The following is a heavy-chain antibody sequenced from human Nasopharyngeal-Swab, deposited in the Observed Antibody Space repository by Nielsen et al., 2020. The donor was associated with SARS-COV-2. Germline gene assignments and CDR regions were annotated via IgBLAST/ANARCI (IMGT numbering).Heavy chain of an antibody. CDR1: GFTFSSYG. Sequence: GGSLRLSCAASGFTFSSYGMSWVRQAPGKGLEWVANINEDGSEKYYVDSVKGRFTISRDNAKKSLDLQMNSLRAEDTAVYYCARGGAVAGNDYYYGMDVWGQGTTVTVSS. D-gene: IGHD6-19*01. CDR2: INEDGSEK. J-gene: IGHJ6*02. CDR3: ARGGAVAGNDYYYGMDV. V-gene: IGHV3-7*01.